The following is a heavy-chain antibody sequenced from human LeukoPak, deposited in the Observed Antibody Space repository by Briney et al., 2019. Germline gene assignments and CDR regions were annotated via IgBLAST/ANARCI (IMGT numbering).Heavy chain of an antibody. CDR3: AREESMVRGVSWFDP. V-gene: IGHV4-59*01. J-gene: IGHJ5*02. CDR2: IYYSGRT. D-gene: IGHD3-10*01. Sequence: GSPRLSCAASGFTFSNAWMSWVRQPPGKGLEWIGYIYYSGRTYYNPSLKSRVTISVDTSNNQFSLRLTSVTAADTAVYYCAREESMVRGVSWFDPWGQGTLVTVSS. CDR1: GFTFSNAW.